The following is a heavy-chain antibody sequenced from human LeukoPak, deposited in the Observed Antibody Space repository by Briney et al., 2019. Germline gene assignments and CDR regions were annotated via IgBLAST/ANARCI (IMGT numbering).Heavy chain of an antibody. V-gene: IGHV3-23*01. CDR1: GFTFRNYP. Sequence: GESLRLSCRASGFTFRNYPMTWVRQAPGKGLEWVSAISGSGGSTYYADSVKGRFTISRDNSKNTLYLQMNSLRAEDTAVYYCAEGHGDNNWFDPWGQGTLVTVSS. D-gene: IGHD4-17*01. J-gene: IGHJ5*02. CDR3: AEGHGDNNWFDP. CDR2: ISGSGGST.